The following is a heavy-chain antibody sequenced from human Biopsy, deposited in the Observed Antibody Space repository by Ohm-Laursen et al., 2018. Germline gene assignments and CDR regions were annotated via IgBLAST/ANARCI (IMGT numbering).Heavy chain of an antibody. V-gene: IGHV4-31*02. D-gene: IGHD5-12*01. CDR1: GVSINGGRYY. CDR3: ARLGSGDYFPTFFDF. CDR2: IFYSANT. J-gene: IGHJ4*02. Sequence: SHTLSLTCTVSGVSINGGRYYWNWIRHHPGKGLEWIGNIFYSANTYYNPSLKSRVTISVDTSKNQFSLKLSSVTAADTAVYYCARLGSGDYFPTFFDFWGQGALVTVSS.